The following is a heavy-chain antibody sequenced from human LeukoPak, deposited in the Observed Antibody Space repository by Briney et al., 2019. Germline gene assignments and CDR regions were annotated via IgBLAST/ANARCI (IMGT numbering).Heavy chain of an antibody. D-gene: IGHD6-13*01. CDR1: GGSISSGDNY. CDR3: ARGDLYSSSWYN. Sequence: SETLSLTCTVSGGSISSGDNYWSWIRQPPGKGLEWIGYIYYSGSTYYNPSLKSRVTISVDTSKNQFSLKLSSMSAADTAVYYRARGDLYSSSWYNWGQGTLVTVSS. CDR2: IYYSGST. J-gene: IGHJ4*02. V-gene: IGHV4-30-4*08.